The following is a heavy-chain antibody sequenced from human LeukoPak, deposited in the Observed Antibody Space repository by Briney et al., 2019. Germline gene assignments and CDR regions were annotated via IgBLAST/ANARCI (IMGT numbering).Heavy chain of an antibody. Sequence: GESLKISCQGSGYTFTNYWIGWLRHMPGKGLEWMGTIETVDSHTTYSPSFQGQVTISVDKSIRTAYFQWSSLKASDSAIYYCARGSSTWYFDYWGQGTLVTVSS. V-gene: IGHV5-51*01. CDR3: ARGSSTWYFDY. D-gene: IGHD6-13*01. J-gene: IGHJ4*02. CDR2: IETVDSHT. CDR1: GYTFTNYW.